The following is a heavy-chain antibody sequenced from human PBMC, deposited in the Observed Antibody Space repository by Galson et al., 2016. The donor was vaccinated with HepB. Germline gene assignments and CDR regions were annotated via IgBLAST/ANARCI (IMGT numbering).Heavy chain of an antibody. V-gene: IGHV1-18*01. J-gene: IGHJ6*02. CDR1: GYTFMTYG. Sequence: SVKVSCKASGYTFMTYGISWVRQAPGQGLEWMGRISVNNGNTNYAQKFQGRVFMTTDTATSTAYLEGRGLRSDDTAVYYCARAYDNYGDEYFYGLDVWGQGTTVTVSS. CDR3: ARAYDNYGDEYFYGLDV. D-gene: IGHD4-17*01. CDR2: ISVNNGNT.